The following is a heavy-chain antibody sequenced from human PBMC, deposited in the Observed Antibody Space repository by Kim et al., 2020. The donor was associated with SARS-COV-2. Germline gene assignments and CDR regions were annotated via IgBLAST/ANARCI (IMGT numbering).Heavy chain of an antibody. CDR1: GFSVSRDY. Sequence: GGSLRLSCAVSGFSVSRDYMNWVRLPQGKGLECVSVIHIGGARCNADSVYVRITITIARYKNKMYLPMNSMTVADTAASYCASQDWFNYCGKATLVTAS. J-gene: IGHJ5*01. CDR3: ASQDWFNY. V-gene: IGHV3-66*04. CDR2: IHIGGAR.